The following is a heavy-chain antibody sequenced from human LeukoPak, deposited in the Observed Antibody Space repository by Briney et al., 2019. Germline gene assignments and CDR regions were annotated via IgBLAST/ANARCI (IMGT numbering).Heavy chain of an antibody. V-gene: IGHV4-4*07. J-gene: IGHJ3*02. CDR1: GGSISSYY. D-gene: IGHD3-22*01. CDR3: ARDDLYNYDRTGGAFDI. CDR2: IYTSGST. Sequence: TSETLSLTCTVSGGSISSYYWSWIRQPAGKGLEWIGRIYTSGSTNYNPSLKSRVTMSVDASKNQFSLKLSSVTAADTAVYYCARDDLYNYDRTGGAFDIWGQGTMVTVSS.